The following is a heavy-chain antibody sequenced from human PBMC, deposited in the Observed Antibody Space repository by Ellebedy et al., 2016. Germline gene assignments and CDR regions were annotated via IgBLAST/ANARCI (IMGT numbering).Heavy chain of an antibody. D-gene: IGHD3-3*01. CDR2: VSSGADT. V-gene: IGHV3-21*01. Sequence: GESLKISXVASGFIFNVRGMTWVRQAPGKGLEWVATVSSGADTYYADSVKGRFTISRDNGKNSVFLQMNSLRVDDTALYYCTRDGSEWSRDSWGQGTLVTVSS. CDR1: GFIFNVRG. J-gene: IGHJ4*02. CDR3: TRDGSEWSRDS.